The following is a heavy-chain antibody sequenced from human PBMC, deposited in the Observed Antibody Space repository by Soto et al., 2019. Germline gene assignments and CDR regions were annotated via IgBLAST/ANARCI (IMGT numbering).Heavy chain of an antibody. CDR1: GYTFSDYY. Sequence: ASVKVSCEASGYTFSDYYIHWVRQAPGQGLEWMGWINPTGGGTNYAQKFRGRVTMTRDTSTSTAYLELSRLTSDDTAVFYCARSFSSRYFYNKYAMDVWGQGTTVTVSS. D-gene: IGHD3-22*01. J-gene: IGHJ6*02. CDR2: INPTGGGT. CDR3: ARSFSSRYFYNKYAMDV. V-gene: IGHV1-2*02.